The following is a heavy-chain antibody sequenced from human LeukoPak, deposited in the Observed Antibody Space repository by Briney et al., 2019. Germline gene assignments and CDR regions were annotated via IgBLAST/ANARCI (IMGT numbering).Heavy chain of an antibody. CDR3: ASQTSCSSTSCGKNWFDP. V-gene: IGHV4-34*01. Sequence: PSETLSLTCAVYGGSFSGYYWSWIRQPPGKGLEWIGEINHSGSTNYNPSLKSRVTISVDTSKNQFSLKLSSVTAADTAVYYCASQTSCSSTSCGKNWFDPWGQGTLVTVSS. J-gene: IGHJ5*02. CDR2: INHSGST. CDR1: GGSFSGYY. D-gene: IGHD2-2*01.